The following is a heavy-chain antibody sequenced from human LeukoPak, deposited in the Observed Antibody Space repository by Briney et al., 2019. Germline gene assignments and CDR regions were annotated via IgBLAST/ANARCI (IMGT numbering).Heavy chain of an antibody. V-gene: IGHV1-69*04. CDR1: GGTFSSYA. CDR3: ARVDAGYCSSTSCPPVY. Sequence: SVKVSCKASGGTFSSYAISWVRQAPGQGLEWMGRIIPIFGIANYAQKFQGRVTITADKSTSTAYMELSSLRSEDTGAYYCARVDAGYCSSTSCPPVYWGQGTLVTVSS. J-gene: IGHJ4*02. CDR2: IIPIFGIA. D-gene: IGHD2-2*01.